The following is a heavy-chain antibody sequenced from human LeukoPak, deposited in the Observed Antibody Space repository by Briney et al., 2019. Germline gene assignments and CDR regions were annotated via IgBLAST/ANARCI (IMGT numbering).Heavy chain of an antibody. Sequence: GGSLRLSCAASGFTSDDYGMSWVRQAPGKGLEWVSAISASGARTFYADSVKGRFTISRDNSKNTLYLQMNSLRAEDTALYYCAKDLTMIPMEVWGKGTTVTVSS. V-gene: IGHV3-23*01. D-gene: IGHD3-22*01. CDR2: ISASGART. CDR3: AKDLTMIPMEV. J-gene: IGHJ6*03. CDR1: GFTSDDYG.